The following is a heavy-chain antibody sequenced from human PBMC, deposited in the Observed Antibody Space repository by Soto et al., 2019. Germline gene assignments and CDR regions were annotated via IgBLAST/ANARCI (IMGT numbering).Heavy chain of an antibody. V-gene: IGHV3-21*01. CDR2: ISGTTKYI. CDR1: GFTFSSFN. J-gene: IGHJ3*02. Sequence: GGSLRLSCSASGFTFSSFNMHWVRQAPGKGLEWVSSISGTTKYIYYGDSVKGRFTISRDNAENSMFLQMNSLRVEDTAVYYCARSVPFPGLNRAFDIWGQGTLVTVSS. CDR3: ARSVPFPGLNRAFDI.